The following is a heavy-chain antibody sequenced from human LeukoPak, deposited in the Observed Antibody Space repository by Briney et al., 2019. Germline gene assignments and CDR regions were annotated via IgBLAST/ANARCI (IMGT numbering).Heavy chain of an antibody. J-gene: IGHJ6*03. V-gene: IGHV3-48*01. D-gene: IGHD3-10*01. CDR1: GFTFSAYS. Sequence: GGSLRLSCVASGFTFSAYSMNWVRQAAGKGLEWVSYITSSSGSAIYYADSVKGRFTISRDNAKNSLYLQMNSLRVEDTAVYYCAGVRGSWYMDLRGKGTTVTVSS. CDR2: ITSSSGSAI. CDR3: AGVRGSWYMDL.